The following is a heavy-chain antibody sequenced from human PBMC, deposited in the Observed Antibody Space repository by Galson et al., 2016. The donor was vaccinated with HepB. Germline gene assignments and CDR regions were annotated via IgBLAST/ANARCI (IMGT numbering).Heavy chain of an antibody. Sequence: ETLSLTCIVSGGSISSRSHYWGWVRQPPGKGLEWIGSIYYSGSTYYNPSLKSRVTISVDRTKNQFSLRLSSVTAADTAVYYCARHPDTLRGFSNYDYFDYWGQGILFSVSS. J-gene: IGHJ4*02. CDR3: ARHPDTLRGFSNYDYFDY. CDR1: GGSISSRSHY. CDR2: IYYSGST. D-gene: IGHD5-12*01. V-gene: IGHV4-39*01.